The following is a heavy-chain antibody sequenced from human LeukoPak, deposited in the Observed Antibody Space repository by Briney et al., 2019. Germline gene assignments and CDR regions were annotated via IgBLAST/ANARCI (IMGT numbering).Heavy chain of an antibody. CDR2: IKQDGSEK. J-gene: IGHJ6*02. D-gene: IGHD6-19*01. Sequence: GGSLRLSCAASGFTFSSYRMSWVRQAPGKGLEWVANIKQDGSEKYYVDSVKGRFTISRDNAKNSLYLQMNSLRAEDTAVYYCARDDSSGWSLYYYYYYGMDVWGQGTTVTVSS. V-gene: IGHV3-7*01. CDR1: GFTFSSYR. CDR3: ARDDSSGWSLYYYYYYGMDV.